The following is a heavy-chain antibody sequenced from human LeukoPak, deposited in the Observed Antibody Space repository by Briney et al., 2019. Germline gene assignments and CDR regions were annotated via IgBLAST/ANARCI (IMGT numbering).Heavy chain of an antibody. V-gene: IGHV4-4*07. Sequence: PSETLSLTCTVSGGSISSYYWSWIRQPAGKGLEWIGRIYTSGSTNYNPSLKSRVTMSVDTSKNQFSLKLSSVTAADTAVYYCARDLKQQLDNHDAFDIWGQGTMVTVSS. CDR3: ARDLKQQLDNHDAFDI. CDR1: GGSISSYY. D-gene: IGHD6-13*01. CDR2: IYTSGST. J-gene: IGHJ3*02.